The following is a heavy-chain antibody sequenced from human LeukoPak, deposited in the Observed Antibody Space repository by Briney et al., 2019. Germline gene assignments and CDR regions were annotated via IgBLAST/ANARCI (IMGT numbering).Heavy chain of an antibody. D-gene: IGHD1-26*01. J-gene: IGHJ3*02. CDR2: ISSSGSTI. CDR1: GFTFSSYE. Sequence: PGGSLRLSCAASGFTFSSYEMNWVRQAPGKGLEWVSYISSSGSTIYYADSVKGRFTISRDNAKNSLYLQMNSLRAEDTAVYYCARDRVGAFDIWGQGTMVTVSS. CDR3: ARDRVGAFDI. V-gene: IGHV3-48*03.